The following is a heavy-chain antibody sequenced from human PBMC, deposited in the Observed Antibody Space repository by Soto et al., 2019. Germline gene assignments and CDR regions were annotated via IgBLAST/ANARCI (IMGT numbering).Heavy chain of an antibody. Sequence: QVQLQESGPGLVKPSQTLSLTCTVSGGSISSGDYYWSWIRQPPGKGLEWIGYIYYSGSTYYNPSLRIQVTISVDTSTNQFSLKLSSVTAAYTAVYYCASYSGYEGVRFDPWGQGTLVTVSS. CDR3: ASYSGYEGVRFDP. CDR1: GGSISSGDYY. V-gene: IGHV4-30-4*01. J-gene: IGHJ5*02. D-gene: IGHD5-12*01. CDR2: IYYSGST.